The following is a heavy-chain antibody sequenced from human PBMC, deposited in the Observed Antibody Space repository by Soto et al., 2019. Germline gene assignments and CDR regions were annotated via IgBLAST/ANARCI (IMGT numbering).Heavy chain of an antibody. J-gene: IGHJ4*02. Sequence: EVQLVESGGGLVQPGGSLRLSCAASGFTFSSYWMSWVRQAPGKGLEWVANIKQDGSEKYYVDSVNGRFTISRDNAKNSLYLQMNSLSAEDTAVYYCARSAYGDPRCRDYWGQGTLVTVSS. CDR3: ARSAYGDPRCRDY. CDR1: GFTFSSYW. D-gene: IGHD4-17*01. V-gene: IGHV3-7*01. CDR2: IKQDGSEK.